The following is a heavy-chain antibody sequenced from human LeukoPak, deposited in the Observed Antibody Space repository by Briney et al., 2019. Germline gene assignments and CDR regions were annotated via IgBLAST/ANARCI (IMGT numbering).Heavy chain of an antibody. CDR2: ISYDGSNK. J-gene: IGHJ4*02. V-gene: IGHV3-30*18. CDR3: AKDSRVVLRFSGYLPPDY. D-gene: IGHD3-3*01. Sequence: GGSLRLSCAASGFTFSSYGMPWVRQAPGKGLEWVAVISYDGSNKYYADSVKGRFTISRDNSKNTLYLQMNSLRAEDTAVYYCAKDSRVVLRFSGYLPPDYWGQGTLVTVSS. CDR1: GFTFSSYG.